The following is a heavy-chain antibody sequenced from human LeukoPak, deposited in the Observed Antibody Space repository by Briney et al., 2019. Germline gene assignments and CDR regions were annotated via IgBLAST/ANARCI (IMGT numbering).Heavy chain of an antibody. J-gene: IGHJ4*02. D-gene: IGHD5-24*01. CDR2: IRYDGSNK. Sequence: GGSLRLSCAASGFTFSSYGMHWVRQAPGKGLEWVAFIRYDGSNKYYADSVKGRFTISRDNSKNTLYLQMNSLRAEITAVYYRAKQTLDGYNLIDYWGQGTLVTVSS. CDR3: AKQTLDGYNLIDY. V-gene: IGHV3-30*02. CDR1: GFTFSSYG.